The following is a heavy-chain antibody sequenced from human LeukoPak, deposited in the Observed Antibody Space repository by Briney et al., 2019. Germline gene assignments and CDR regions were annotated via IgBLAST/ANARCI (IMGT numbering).Heavy chain of an antibody. CDR3: ARGGSYHGY. Sequence: SETLSLTCTVSGDSISGYYWSWIRQPPGKGLEWIGNIYYSGTTSYNPSLKSRVTISVDTSKNQFSLKLSSVTAADTAIYYCARGGSYHGYWGQGTLVTVSS. CDR2: IYYSGTT. CDR1: GDSISGYY. V-gene: IGHV4-59*01. D-gene: IGHD1-26*01. J-gene: IGHJ4*02.